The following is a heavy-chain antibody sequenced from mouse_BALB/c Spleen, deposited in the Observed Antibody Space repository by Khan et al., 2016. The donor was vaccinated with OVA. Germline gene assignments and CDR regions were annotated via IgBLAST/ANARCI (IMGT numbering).Heavy chain of an antibody. CDR1: GYTFTTYW. CDR2: INPTSGSN. Sequence: VQLQQSGAELAKPGASVKMSCKASGYTFTTYWMHWVKQRPGQGLEWIGYINPTSGSNDYTDKFKDRATLYADKYSSTAYMQLNSLTSDDSAVYYGTRDRIDYWGQGTTLTVSS. CDR3: TRDRIDY. V-gene: IGHV1-7*01. J-gene: IGHJ2*01.